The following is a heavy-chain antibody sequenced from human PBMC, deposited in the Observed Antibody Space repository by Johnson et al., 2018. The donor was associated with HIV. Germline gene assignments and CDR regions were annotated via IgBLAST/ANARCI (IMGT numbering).Heavy chain of an antibody. D-gene: IGHD6-25*01. CDR3: ARDFIAPELGDAVDI. CDR1: GFPFSSYT. J-gene: IGHJ3*02. V-gene: IGHV3-30*04. CDR2: ISYDGSNK. Sequence: QVQLVESGGGVVQPGRSLRLSCAASGFPFSSYTMYWVRQAPGKGLEWVAVISYDGSNKYYADSVKVRFTISRDNFKTTLYLQMNSLRAEDTAVYYCARDFIAPELGDAVDIWGQGTMVTVSA.